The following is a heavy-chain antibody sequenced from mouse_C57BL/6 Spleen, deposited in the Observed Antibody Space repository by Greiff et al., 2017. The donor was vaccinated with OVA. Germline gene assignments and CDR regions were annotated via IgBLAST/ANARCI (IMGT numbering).Heavy chain of an antibody. V-gene: IGHV5-17*01. CDR3: ARRAVVPYWYFDV. CDR1: GFTFSDYG. D-gene: IGHD1-1*01. Sequence: EVQRVESGGGLVKPGGSLKLSCAASGFTFSDYGMHWVRQAPEKGLEWVAYISSGSSTIYYADTVKGRFTISRDNAKNTLFLQMTSLRSEDTAMYYCARRAVVPYWYFDVWGTGTTVTVSS. CDR2: ISSGSSTI. J-gene: IGHJ1*03.